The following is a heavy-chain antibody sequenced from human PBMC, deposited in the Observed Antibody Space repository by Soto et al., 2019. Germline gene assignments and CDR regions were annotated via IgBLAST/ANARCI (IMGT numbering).Heavy chain of an antibody. V-gene: IGHV3-74*01. D-gene: IGHD3-10*01. CDR3: TRSDYYGSGSYIYYYGMDV. CDR1: GFTFSSYW. CDR2: ISNDGSST. J-gene: IGHJ6*02. Sequence: EVQLVESGGGLVQPGGSLRLSCAASGFTFSSYWMHWVRQAPGKGLVWVSRISNDGSSTSYADSVKGRFTISRDNAKNKLYLQMNSLRAEDMAVYYCTRSDYYGSGSYIYYYGMDVWGQGTTVTVSS.